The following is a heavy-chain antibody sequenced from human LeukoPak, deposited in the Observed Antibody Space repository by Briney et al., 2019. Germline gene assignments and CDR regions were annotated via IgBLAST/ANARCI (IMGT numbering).Heavy chain of an antibody. CDR1: GFTFSDHY. CDR2: NKNKANSYTT. J-gene: IGHJ4*02. CDR3: AKDGERWELRNRFDY. D-gene: IGHD1-26*01. Sequence: PGGSLRLSCAASGFTFSDHYMDWVRQAPGKGLEWVGRNKNKANSYTTEYAASVRGRFTVSRDDSKNSLYLQMNSLRAEDTAVYYCAKDGERWELRNRFDYWGQGTLVTVSS. V-gene: IGHV3-72*01.